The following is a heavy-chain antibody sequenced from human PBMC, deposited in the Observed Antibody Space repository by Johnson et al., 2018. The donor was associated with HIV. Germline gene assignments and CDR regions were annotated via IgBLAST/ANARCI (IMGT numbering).Heavy chain of an antibody. J-gene: IGHJ3*02. D-gene: IGHD4-11*01. V-gene: IGHV3-20*04. Sequence: VQLVESGGGLVQPGGSLRLSCAASGFTFDDYGMSWVRQAPGKGLEWVSGLNWHGGSTGDADTVKGRFTISRDNDKNSLDLQMNSLRAEDTALYYCARVGYSNYGGGAFDIWGQGTMVTVSS. CDR1: GFTFDDYG. CDR3: ARVGYSNYGGGAFDI. CDR2: LNWHGGST.